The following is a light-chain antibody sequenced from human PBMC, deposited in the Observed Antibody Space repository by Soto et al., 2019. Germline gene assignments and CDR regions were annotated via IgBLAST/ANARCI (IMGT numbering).Light chain of an antibody. CDR3: QHYNSYSEA. J-gene: IGKJ1*01. CDR1: QTISSW. CDR2: KAS. Sequence: DIQMTQSPSTLSGSVGDRVTITCRASQTISSWLAWYQQKPGKAPKLLIYKASTLKSGVPSRFSGSRSGTEFTLTISSLQPDDFATYYCQHYNSYSEAFGQGTTVELK. V-gene: IGKV1-5*03.